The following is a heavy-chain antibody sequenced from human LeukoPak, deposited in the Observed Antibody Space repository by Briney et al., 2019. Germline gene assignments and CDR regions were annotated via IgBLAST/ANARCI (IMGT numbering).Heavy chain of an antibody. Sequence: KPSETLSLTCTVSGGSISSGGYYWSWIRQPPGKGLEWIGYIYHSGSTYYNPSLKSRVTISVDRSKNQFSLKLSSVTAADTAVYYCARDLPSAPFDYWGQGTLVTVSS. CDR3: ARDLPSAPFDY. CDR2: IYHSGST. D-gene: IGHD5/OR15-5a*01. CDR1: GGSISSGGYY. J-gene: IGHJ4*02. V-gene: IGHV4-30-2*01.